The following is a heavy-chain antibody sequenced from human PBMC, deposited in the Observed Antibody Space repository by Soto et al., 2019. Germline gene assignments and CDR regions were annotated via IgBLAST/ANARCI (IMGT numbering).Heavy chain of an antibody. Sequence: SGGSLRLSCAASGFTFSGYAMTWVRQAPGKGLEWVSSITGSGTSTYYADSVKGRFIISRDNSKNTVSLQMNSLRADDTAVYYCGNSPDFYYYTMDVWGQGTTVTVSS. CDR2: ITGSGTST. CDR1: GFTFSGYA. CDR3: GNSPDFYYYTMDV. V-gene: IGHV3-23*01. J-gene: IGHJ6*02.